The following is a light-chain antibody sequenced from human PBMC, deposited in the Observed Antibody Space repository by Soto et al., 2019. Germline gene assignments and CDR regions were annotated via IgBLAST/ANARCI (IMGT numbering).Light chain of an antibody. Sequence: AIQMTQSPSSLSASVGDRVTITCRASQAIRTDLGWYQQRPGKAPKLLIYGTSNLLSGVPSRFIGSGSGTDFTLTINSLQPEDFATYYCLQDYSYPRTFGQGTKVDI. CDR3: LQDYSYPRT. J-gene: IGKJ1*01. CDR2: GTS. CDR1: QAIRTD. V-gene: IGKV1-6*01.